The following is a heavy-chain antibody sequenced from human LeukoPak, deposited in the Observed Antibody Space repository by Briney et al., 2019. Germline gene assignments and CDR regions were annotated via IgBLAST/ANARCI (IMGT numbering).Heavy chain of an antibody. CDR2: ISSLSTYT. J-gene: IGHJ4*02. CDR3: ASVRSWDSSGPYYFDY. Sequence: GGSLRLSCAASGFTFSDYYMSWIRQAPGKGLEWLSYISSLSTYTNYADSVKGRFTVSRDSAKSSLFLQMNSLRAEDTAVYYCASVRSWDSSGPYYFDYWGQGTLVTVSS. D-gene: IGHD3-22*01. V-gene: IGHV3-11*03. CDR1: GFTFSDYY.